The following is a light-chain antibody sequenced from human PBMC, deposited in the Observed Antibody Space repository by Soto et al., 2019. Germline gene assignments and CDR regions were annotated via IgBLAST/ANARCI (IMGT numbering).Light chain of an antibody. CDR1: SSDVIGYIY. CDR2: DVS. Sequence: QSVLTQPRSVSGSPGQSVTISCTGTSSDVIGYIYVSWYQQHPGKAPKLMMFDVSKRPSGVPDRFSGSKSDNTASLTISGLQTEDEADYFCCSYAGNYTYVFGTGTKVTV. V-gene: IGLV2-11*01. CDR3: CSYAGNYTYV. J-gene: IGLJ1*01.